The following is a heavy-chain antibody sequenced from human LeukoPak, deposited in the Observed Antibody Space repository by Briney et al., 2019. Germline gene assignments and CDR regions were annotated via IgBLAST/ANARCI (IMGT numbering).Heavy chain of an antibody. V-gene: IGHV3-21*01. CDR3: AREYSSSWSDY. D-gene: IGHD6-13*01. CDR2: ITTSRSYI. Sequence: GGSLRLSCAASGFTFSNYNMNWVRQAPGNGLEGGSSITTSRSYIYCVDSVKGRFTISRDNAQNSLYLQKSSLRVQDTAVYYCAREYSSSWSDYWGQGTLVTVSS. CDR1: GFTFSNYN. J-gene: IGHJ4*02.